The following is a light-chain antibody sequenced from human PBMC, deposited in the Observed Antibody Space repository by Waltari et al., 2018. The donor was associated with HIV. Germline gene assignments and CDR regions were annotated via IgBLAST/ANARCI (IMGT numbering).Light chain of an antibody. CDR2: RDT. J-gene: IGLJ1*01. Sequence: SYELTQPPSVSVSPGQTARSTCSGNALAKQYTYWYQQKPGQAPVLMIYRDTERPSGIPERFSGSSSGTTVTLTISGVQAEDEADYYCQSADSSGTYVFGSGTKVTVL. CDR3: QSADSSGTYV. V-gene: IGLV3-25*03. CDR1: ALAKQY.